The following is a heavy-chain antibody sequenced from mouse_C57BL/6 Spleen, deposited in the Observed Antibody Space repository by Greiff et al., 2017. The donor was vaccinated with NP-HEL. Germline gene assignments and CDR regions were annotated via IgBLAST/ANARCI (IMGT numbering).Heavy chain of an antibody. J-gene: IGHJ2*01. Sequence: VQLQQSGAELVKPGAPVKLSCKASGYTFTSYWMHWVKQRPGQGLEWIGMIHPTSGSTNYNEKFKSQATLTVDKSSSTSYMPLSSLTSEDSAVYYCGRWDSNYVYYFDYWGQGTTLTVSS. CDR2: IHPTSGST. D-gene: IGHD2-5*01. V-gene: IGHV1-64*01. CDR1: GYTFTSYW. CDR3: GRWDSNYVYYFDY.